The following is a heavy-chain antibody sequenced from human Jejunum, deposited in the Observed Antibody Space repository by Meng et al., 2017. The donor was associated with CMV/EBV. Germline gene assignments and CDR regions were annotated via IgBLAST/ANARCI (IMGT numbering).Heavy chain of an antibody. Sequence: QVQLQGAGPGPVKPSETLSLTCAVSGGSISTYYWSRIRQPPGKGLEWIGNNYYSGSTNYNPSLASRVTISVDSSKNQFSLKLSSVTAADTAVYYCARHQNGGTYPLDYWGQGTLVTVSS. CDR2: NYYSGST. J-gene: IGHJ4*02. D-gene: IGHD3-16*02. CDR1: GGSISTYY. V-gene: IGHV4-59*08. CDR3: ARHQNGGTYPLDY.